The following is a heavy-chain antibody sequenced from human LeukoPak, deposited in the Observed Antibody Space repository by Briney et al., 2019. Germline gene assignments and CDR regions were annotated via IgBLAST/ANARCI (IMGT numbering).Heavy chain of an antibody. CDR2: IYYSGST. CDR1: GGSISSYY. Sequence: SETLSLTCTVSGGSISSYYWSWIRQPPGKGLEWIGYIYYSGSTNYNPSLESRVTISVGTSKNQFSLKLSSVTAADTAVYYCARHAVGAAAGNRWFDPWGQGTLVTVSS. CDR3: ARHAVGAAAGNRWFDP. D-gene: IGHD6-13*01. V-gene: IGHV4-59*08. J-gene: IGHJ5*02.